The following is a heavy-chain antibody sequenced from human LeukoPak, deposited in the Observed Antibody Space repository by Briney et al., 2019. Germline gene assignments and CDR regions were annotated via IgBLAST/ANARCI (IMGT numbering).Heavy chain of an antibody. CDR3: TSRIDSLDY. D-gene: IGHD3-9*01. V-gene: IGHV3-73*01. CDR2: IRSKANSYAT. Sequence: GGSLRLSCAASGFTFSGSAMHWVRQASGKGLEWVGRIRSKANSYATAYAASVKGMFTISRDDSKNTAYLQMNSLKTEDTAVYYCTSRIDSLDYWGQGTLVTVSS. J-gene: IGHJ4*02. CDR1: GFTFSGSA.